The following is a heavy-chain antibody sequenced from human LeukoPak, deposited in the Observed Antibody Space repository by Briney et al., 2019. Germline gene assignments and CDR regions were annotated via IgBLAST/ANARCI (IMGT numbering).Heavy chain of an antibody. Sequence: SETLSLTCSVSGGSISSYYWSWIRQPPGKGLEWIGYIYYSGSTNYNPSLRSRVTISVDMSKNQFSLKLNSVTAADTAVYYCARDFNMIYAFNIWGQGTMVTVSS. CDR1: GGSISSYY. CDR3: ARDFNMIYAFNI. J-gene: IGHJ3*02. CDR2: IYYSGST. V-gene: IGHV4-59*01. D-gene: IGHD3-16*01.